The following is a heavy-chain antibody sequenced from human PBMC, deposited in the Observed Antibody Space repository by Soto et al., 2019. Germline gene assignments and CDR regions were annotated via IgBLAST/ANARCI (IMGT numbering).Heavy chain of an antibody. Sequence: QVQLVQSGAEVKKPGSSVKVSCKASGGTFNTYTISWVRQVPGQGLEWMGGIMPLYAKPTYAQPFLGSVTIAADEHTSTVYMELISLRSEDTALYYCASLNNWSSGDGRIDVWGRESAVSVSS. J-gene: IGHJ6*02. D-gene: IGHD1-26*01. CDR2: IMPLYAKP. CDR1: GGTFNTYT. V-gene: IGHV1-69*01. CDR3: ASLNNWSSGDGRIDV.